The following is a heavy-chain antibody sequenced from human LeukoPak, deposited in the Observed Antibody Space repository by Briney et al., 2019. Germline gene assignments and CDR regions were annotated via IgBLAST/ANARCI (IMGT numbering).Heavy chain of an antibody. D-gene: IGHD6-13*01. V-gene: IGHV3-43*02. CDR1: GFTFDDYA. Sequence: GGSLRLSCVASGFTFDDYAMHWVRQAPGKGLEWVSLISGDGGSTYYADSVKGRFTISRDNSKNSLYLQMNSLRTEDTALYYCAKDTPAIAAAGGIDYWGQGTLVTVSS. J-gene: IGHJ4*02. CDR2: ISGDGGST. CDR3: AKDTPAIAAAGGIDY.